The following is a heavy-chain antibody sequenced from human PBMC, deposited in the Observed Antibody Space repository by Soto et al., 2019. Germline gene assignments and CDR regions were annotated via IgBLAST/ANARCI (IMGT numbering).Heavy chain of an antibody. CDR3: AKVAGYCSGTSCKSAFHX. Sequence: GGSLRLSCSASGFTFSSFFMSWVRQAPGRGLECVSLIVGSGGSTHYADYVKGRLTISRYNYKNTMYLQMNSLRAEDTAVYYCAKVAGYCSGTSCKSAFHXWGRGTMVTVS. CDR2: IVGSGGST. CDR1: GFTFSSFF. D-gene: IGHD2-2*01. J-gene: IGHJ3*02. V-gene: IGHV3-23*01.